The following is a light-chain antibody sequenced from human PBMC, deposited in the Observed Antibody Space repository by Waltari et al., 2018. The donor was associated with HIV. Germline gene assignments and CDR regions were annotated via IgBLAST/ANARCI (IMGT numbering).Light chain of an antibody. CDR3: GTWDSSLSAGV. Sequence: QSVLTQPPSVSAAPGQKVTLSRSGSSSNIGNNYVSWYQQLPGTAPKLLIYDNNKRPSGIPDRFSASKSDTSATLGITGLQTGDEADYYCGTWDSSLSAGVFGGGTKLTVL. V-gene: IGLV1-51*01. CDR2: DNN. J-gene: IGLJ3*02. CDR1: SSNIGNNY.